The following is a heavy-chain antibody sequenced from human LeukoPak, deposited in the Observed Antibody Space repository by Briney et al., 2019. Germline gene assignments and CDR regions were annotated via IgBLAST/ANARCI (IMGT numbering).Heavy chain of an antibody. D-gene: IGHD3-16*02. CDR2: INPNSGGT. J-gene: IGHJ4*02. CDR3: ARDYDYVWGSYRYRFDY. V-gene: IGHV1-2*02. CDR1: GYTFTGYY. Sequence: ASVKASCKASGYTFTGYYMHWVRQAPGQGLEWMGWINPNSGGTNYAQKFQGRVTMTRDTSISTAYMELSRLRSDDTAVYYCARDYDYVWGSYRYRFDYWGQGTLVTVSS.